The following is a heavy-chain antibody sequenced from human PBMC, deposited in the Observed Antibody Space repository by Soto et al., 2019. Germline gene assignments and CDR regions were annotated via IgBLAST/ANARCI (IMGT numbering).Heavy chain of an antibody. CDR3: ARRWATGESDY. V-gene: IGHV1-18*01. CDR1: GYIFNSFG. CDR2: ISAYTGNT. J-gene: IGHJ4*02. D-gene: IGHD3-16*01. Sequence: QVQLVQSGGEVKKPGASVKVSCKASGYIFNSFGISWVRQAPGQGLEWMGWISAYTGNTKYAQNFQGRVTMTTDTSTSTAYVALRSLRSDHTAVYYWARRWATGESDYWGQGTLVTVSS.